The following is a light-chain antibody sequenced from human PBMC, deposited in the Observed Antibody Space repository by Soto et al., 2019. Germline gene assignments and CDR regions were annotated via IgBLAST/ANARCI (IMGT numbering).Light chain of an antibody. CDR1: QSISVTY. CDR3: QHYGISPPWT. CDR2: GAS. V-gene: IGKV3-20*01. J-gene: IGKJ1*01. Sequence: EIVLTQSPGTLSLSPGERATLSCRASQSISVTYLAWYQQKPGRAPRILIYGASNRATGIPDRFSCSGSGTDFTLTISRLEPEDFAVYYCQHYGISPPWTFGQGTKVEIK.